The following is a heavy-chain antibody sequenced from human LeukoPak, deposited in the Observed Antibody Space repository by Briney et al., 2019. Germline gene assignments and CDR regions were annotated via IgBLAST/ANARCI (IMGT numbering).Heavy chain of an antibody. J-gene: IGHJ4*02. Sequence: ASVKVSCKASGYTLTSYGISWVRQAPGQGLEWMGWISAYNGNTNYAQKLQGRVTMTTDTSTSTAYMELRSLRSDDTAVYYCARHYSSDTAMADTFDYWGQGTLVTVSS. CDR1: GYTLTSYG. CDR3: ARHYSSDTAMADTFDY. CDR2: ISAYNGNT. D-gene: IGHD5-18*01. V-gene: IGHV1-18*01.